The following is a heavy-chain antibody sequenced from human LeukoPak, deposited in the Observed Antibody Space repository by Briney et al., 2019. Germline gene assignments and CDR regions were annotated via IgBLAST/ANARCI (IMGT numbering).Heavy chain of an antibody. V-gene: IGHV3-53*01. Sequence: GGSLRLSCAASGFTVSSNYMSWVRQPPGKGLEWVSVIYSGGSTYYADSVKGRLTISRDNSKTTLYLQMNSLRAEDTAVYYCAKKMQLLAWSDYWGQGTLVTVSS. J-gene: IGHJ4*02. CDR2: IYSGGST. D-gene: IGHD2-2*01. CDR1: GFTVSSNY. CDR3: AKKMQLLAWSDY.